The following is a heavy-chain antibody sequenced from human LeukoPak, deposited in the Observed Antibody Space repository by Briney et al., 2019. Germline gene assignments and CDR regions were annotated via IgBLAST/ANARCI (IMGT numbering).Heavy chain of an antibody. J-gene: IGHJ3*02. Sequence: GASVKVSCKASGYTFTSYGISWVRQAPGQGLEWMGWISAYNGNTNYAQKLQGRVTMTTDTSTSTAYMELRSLRSDDTAVYYCARGRTRCSSTSCYADAFDIWGQGTMVTVSS. D-gene: IGHD2-2*01. CDR2: ISAYNGNT. V-gene: IGHV1-18*01. CDR3: ARGRTRCSSTSCYADAFDI. CDR1: GYTFTSYG.